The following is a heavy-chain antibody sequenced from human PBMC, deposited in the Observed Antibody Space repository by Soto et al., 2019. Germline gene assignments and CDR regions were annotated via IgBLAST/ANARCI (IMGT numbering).Heavy chain of an antibody. CDR3: AKDQRVVAATLEYFAY. V-gene: IGHV3-30*18. CDR2: ISYDGSNK. J-gene: IGHJ4*02. D-gene: IGHD2-15*01. Sequence: QVQLVESGGGVVQPGRSLRLSCAASGFTFSSYGMHWVRQAPGKGLEWVAVISYDGSNKYYADSVKGRFTISRDNSKNTLYLQMNGLRAEDTAVYYCAKDQRVVAATLEYFAYWGQGTLVTVSS. CDR1: GFTFSSYG.